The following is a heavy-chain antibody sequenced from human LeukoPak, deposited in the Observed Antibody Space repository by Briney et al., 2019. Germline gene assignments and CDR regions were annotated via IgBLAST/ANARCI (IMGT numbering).Heavy chain of an antibody. D-gene: IGHD2-2*01. CDR2: INHSGST. V-gene: IGHV4-34*01. CDR1: GGSFSGYY. CDR3: AREGIVVVPAATSLNWNYVRDWFDP. Sequence: SETLSLTCAVYGGSFSGYYWSWIRQPPGKGLEWIGEINHSGSTNYNPSLKSRVTISVDTSKNQFSLKLSSVTAADTAVYYWAREGIVVVPAATSLNWNYVRDWFDPWGQGTLVTVSS. J-gene: IGHJ5*02.